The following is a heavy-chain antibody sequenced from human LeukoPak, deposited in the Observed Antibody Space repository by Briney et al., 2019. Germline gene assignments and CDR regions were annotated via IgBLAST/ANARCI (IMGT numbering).Heavy chain of an antibody. CDR3: AREDCSGGSCYSYY. D-gene: IGHD2-15*01. Sequence: SETLSLTCTVSGGSISSYYWSWIRQPPGKGLEWIGYIYYSGSTNYNPSLKSRVTISVDTSKNQFSLKLSSVTAADTAVYYCAREDCSGGSCYSYYWGQGTLVTVSS. CDR2: IYYSGST. J-gene: IGHJ4*02. V-gene: IGHV4-59*01. CDR1: GGSISSYY.